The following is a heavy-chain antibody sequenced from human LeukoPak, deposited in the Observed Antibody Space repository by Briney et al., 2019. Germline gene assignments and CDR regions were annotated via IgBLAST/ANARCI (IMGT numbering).Heavy chain of an antibody. CDR3: ASGGGIVVVPAAVPWQQLANYYYYMDV. V-gene: IGHV1-69*04. Sequence: SVKVSCKASGGTFSSYAISWVRQAPGQGLEWMGRIIPILGIANYAQKFQGRVTITADKSTSTAYMELSSLGSEDTAVYYCASGGGIVVVPAAVPWQQLANYYYYMDVWGKGTTVTVSS. CDR1: GGTFSSYA. D-gene: IGHD2-2*02. J-gene: IGHJ6*03. CDR2: IIPILGIA.